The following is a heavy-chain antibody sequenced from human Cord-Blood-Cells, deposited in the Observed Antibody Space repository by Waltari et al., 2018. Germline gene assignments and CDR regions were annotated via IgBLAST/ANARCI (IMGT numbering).Heavy chain of an antibody. D-gene: IGHD6-13*01. CDR3: AIAASDY. CDR2: MNPNLGNT. CDR1: GYTFTSYD. J-gene: IGHJ4*02. V-gene: IGHV1-8*03. Sequence: QVQLVQSGAEVKKPGASVKVPCKASGYTFTSYDINWVRQATGQGLDWMGVMNPNLGNTGYAQKYQGRVTITRNTSIITAYMELSSLRSADTAVYYCAIAASDYWGQGTLVTVSS.